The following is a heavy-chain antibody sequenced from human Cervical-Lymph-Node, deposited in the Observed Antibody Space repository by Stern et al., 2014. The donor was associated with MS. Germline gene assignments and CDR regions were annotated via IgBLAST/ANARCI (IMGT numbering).Heavy chain of an antibody. CDR3: ARDLVAATRRGSFDI. J-gene: IGHJ3*02. Sequence: VQLMQSGGGLVQPGGSLRLSCAASGFTFSSYWMTWVRQSPGKGLEWVANIKQDGSEQYYANPVKGRFSISRDNAKNSLYLQMNSLRVEDTAVYYCARDLVAATRRGSFDIWGRGTMVTVSS. D-gene: IGHD1-26*01. V-gene: IGHV3-7*01. CDR1: GFTFSSYW. CDR2: IKQDGSEQ.